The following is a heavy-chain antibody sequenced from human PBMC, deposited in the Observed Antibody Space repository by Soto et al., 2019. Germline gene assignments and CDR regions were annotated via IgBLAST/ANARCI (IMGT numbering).Heavy chain of an antibody. CDR1: GYTFTRYS. D-gene: IGHD2-8*01. J-gene: IGHJ1*01. CDR2: INPNTGGT. V-gene: IGHV1-2*02. CDR3: SVYFDDLQEASF. Sequence: QVQLVQSGAEVKKPGASVKVSCRASGYTFTRYSVHWVRQAPGQGLEWMGWINPNTGGTRFAPKFEGRVTLTTDPSVITVYMEVRSLRSDDTAVFYCSVYFDDLQEASFWGQGTLVTVTS.